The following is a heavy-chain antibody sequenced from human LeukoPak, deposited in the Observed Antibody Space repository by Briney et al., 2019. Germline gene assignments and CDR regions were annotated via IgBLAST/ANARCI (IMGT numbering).Heavy chain of an antibody. V-gene: IGHV4-4*07. CDR2: IHTRGNT. CDR3: ARGRYGSGSYYTTQFDY. J-gene: IGHJ4*02. D-gene: IGHD3-10*01. CDR1: GGSISTFY. Sequence: PSETLSLTCTVSGGSISTFYWSWIRQPAGKGLEWIGRIHTRGNTNYNPSLKSRITMSVDTSKNQFSLKLSSVTAADTAVYYCARGRYGSGSYYTTQFDYWGQGTLVTVSS.